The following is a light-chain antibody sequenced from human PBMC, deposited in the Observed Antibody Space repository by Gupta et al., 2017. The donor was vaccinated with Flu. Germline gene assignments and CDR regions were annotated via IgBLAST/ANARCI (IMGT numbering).Light chain of an antibody. Sequence: GTPGQRVTISCSGSSSNIGSNYVFWYQQLPGTAPKLPIYRNNQRPSGVPDRFSGSKSGTSASLAISGLRSEDEADYYRAAWGDGRSGPNYV. J-gene: IGLJ1*01. CDR3: AAWGDGRSGPNYV. CDR1: SSNIGSNY. CDR2: RNN. V-gene: IGLV1-47*01.